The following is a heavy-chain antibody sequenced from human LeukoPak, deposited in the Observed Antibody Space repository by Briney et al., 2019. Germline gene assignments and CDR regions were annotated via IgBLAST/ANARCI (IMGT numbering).Heavy chain of an antibody. CDR2: IIPIFGTA. CDR3: YYYDSGSYPQGDY. Sequence: SVKVSCKASGGTFSSYAISWVRQAPGQGLAWMGGIIPIFGTANYAQKFQGRVTITADESTSTAYMELSSLRSVDTAVYYCYYYDSGSYPQGDYWGQGTLVTVSS. CDR1: GGTFSSYA. J-gene: IGHJ4*02. D-gene: IGHD3-10*01. V-gene: IGHV1-69*13.